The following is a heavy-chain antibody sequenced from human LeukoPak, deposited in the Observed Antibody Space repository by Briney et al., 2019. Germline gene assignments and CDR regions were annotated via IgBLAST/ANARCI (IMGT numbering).Heavy chain of an antibody. CDR3: AREHSFYYSDA. V-gene: IGHV3-48*03. CDR1: GFTFSSYE. J-gene: IGHJ6*03. Sequence: GGSLRLSCAASGFTFSSYEMKWLRQAPGKGREGGAYIISSGSTIYYADWVKGRITISRDNAKNSLELQLSSRSAEAAALYCVAREHSFYYSDAWGKGTTVTVSS. CDR2: IISSGSTI.